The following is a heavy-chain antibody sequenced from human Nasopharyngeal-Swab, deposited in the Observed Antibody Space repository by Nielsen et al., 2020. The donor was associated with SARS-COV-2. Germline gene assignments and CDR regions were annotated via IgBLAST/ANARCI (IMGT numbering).Heavy chain of an antibody. CDR2: IYYSGST. CDR3: ARAFSTDGAFDI. J-gene: IGHJ3*02. D-gene: IGHD2/OR15-2a*01. CDR1: GGSISSSSYY. Sequence: SETLSLTCTVSGGSISSSSYYWGWIRQPPGKGLEWIGSIYYSGSTYYNPSLKSRVTISVDTSKNQFSLKLSSVTAADTAVHYCARAFSTDGAFDIWGQGTMVTVSS. V-gene: IGHV4-39*07.